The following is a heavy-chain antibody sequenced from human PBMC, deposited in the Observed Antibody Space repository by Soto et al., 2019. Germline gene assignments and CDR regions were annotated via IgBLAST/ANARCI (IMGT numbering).Heavy chain of an antibody. CDR2: ISAYDGKT. Sequence: ASVKVSCKTSGYTFNTYGINWVRQAPGQGLELMGWISAYDGKTTYAEKFQGRVTLTTDTSTSTAYMELRSLRSDDTAIYYCARDTHVFWASYWFDPWGQGTPVTVSS. J-gene: IGHJ5*02. D-gene: IGHD3-16*01. CDR3: ARDTHVFWASYWFDP. CDR1: GYTFNTYG. V-gene: IGHV1-18*01.